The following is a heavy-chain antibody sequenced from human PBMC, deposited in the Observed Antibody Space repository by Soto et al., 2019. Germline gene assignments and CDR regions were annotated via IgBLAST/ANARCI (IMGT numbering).Heavy chain of an antibody. CDR1: GFTFDDYA. V-gene: IGHV3-9*01. CDR2: ISWNSGSI. J-gene: IGHJ4*02. D-gene: IGHD5-12*01. Sequence: DVQLVESGGGLVQPGRSLRLSCAASGFTFDDYAMHWVRQAPGKGLEWVSGISWNSGSIGYADSVKGRFTISRDNAKNSLYLQMNSLRAEDTALYYCAKDRGYSGYDRFDYWGQGTLVTVSS. CDR3: AKDRGYSGYDRFDY.